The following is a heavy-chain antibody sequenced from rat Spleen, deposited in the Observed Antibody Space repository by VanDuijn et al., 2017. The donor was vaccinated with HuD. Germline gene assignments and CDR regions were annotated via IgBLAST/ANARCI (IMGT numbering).Heavy chain of an antibody. CDR1: GYSITSNY. V-gene: IGHV3-1*01. CDR2: ISYSGST. J-gene: IGHJ2*01. Sequence: EVQLQESGPGLVKPSQSLSLTCSVTGYSITSNYWGWIRKFPGNKMEWIGHISYSGSTSYNPSLKSRISITRDTSKNQFFLQLNLVTSENSATYYCERAGYYVDDWGQGVMVTVAS. CDR3: ERAGYYVDD. D-gene: IGHD1-4*01.